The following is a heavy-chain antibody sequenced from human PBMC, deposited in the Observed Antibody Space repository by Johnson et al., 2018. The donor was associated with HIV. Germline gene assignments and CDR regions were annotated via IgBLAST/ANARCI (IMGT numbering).Heavy chain of an antibody. Sequence: QVLLVESGGGVVQPGRSLRLSCAASGFTFSSYAMHWVRQAPGKGLEWVAIISYDGSNKYYADSVKGRFTISRDNSKNTLYLQMNSLRPEDTAVYYCARDRAIVVAYDAFDSWGQGTMVTVSS. CDR3: ARDRAIVVAYDAFDS. D-gene: IGHD3-22*01. CDR1: GFTFSSYA. J-gene: IGHJ3*02. CDR2: ISYDGSNK. V-gene: IGHV3-30*04.